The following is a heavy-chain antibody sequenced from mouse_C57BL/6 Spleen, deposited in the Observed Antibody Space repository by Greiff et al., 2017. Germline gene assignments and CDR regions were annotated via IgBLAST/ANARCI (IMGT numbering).Heavy chain of an antibody. J-gene: IGHJ3*01. V-gene: IGHV1-55*01. CDR2: INPGSGST. Sequence: VQLQQPGAELVKPGASVKMSCKASGYTFTSYWITWVKQRPGQGLEWIGDINPGSGSTNYNEKFKSKATLTVDTSSSTAYMQLSSLTSEDSAVYYCARAYYGNSSWFAYWGQGTLVTVSA. CDR3: ARAYYGNSSWFAY. CDR1: GYTFTSYW. D-gene: IGHD2-10*01.